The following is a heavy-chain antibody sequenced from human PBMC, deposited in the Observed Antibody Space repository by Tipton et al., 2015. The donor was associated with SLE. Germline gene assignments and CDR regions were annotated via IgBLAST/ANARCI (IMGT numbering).Heavy chain of an antibody. V-gene: IGHV3-21*01. CDR3: ARAEWELQVSGLDY. Sequence: SLRLSCAASGFTFSSFSIHWVRQAPGKGLEWVSSISSRSNYIYYADSVKGRFTISRDNAKNSLYLQMNSLRAEDTAVYYCARAEWELQVSGLDYWGQGTLVTVSS. D-gene: IGHD1-26*01. CDR2: ISSRSNYI. J-gene: IGHJ4*02. CDR1: GFTFSSFS.